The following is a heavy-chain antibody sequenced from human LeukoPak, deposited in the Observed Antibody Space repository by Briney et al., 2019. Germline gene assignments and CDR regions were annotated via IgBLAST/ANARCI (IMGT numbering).Heavy chain of an antibody. V-gene: IGHV3-30-3*01. CDR1: GFTFSDYA. J-gene: IGHJ4*02. Sequence: PGRSLRLSCAASGFTFSDYAVHWVRQAPGKGLEWVAVISYDGSNKNYADSVKGRFTISRDNSRNTLFLQMNSLRAEDTAVYFSGRDALLRYLGWSPDCWGQGTLVTVSS. D-gene: IGHD3-9*01. CDR3: GRDALLRYLGWSPDC. CDR2: ISYDGSNK.